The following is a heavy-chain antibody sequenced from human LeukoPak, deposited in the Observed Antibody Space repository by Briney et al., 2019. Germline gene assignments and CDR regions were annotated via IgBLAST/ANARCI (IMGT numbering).Heavy chain of an antibody. Sequence: GGSLRLSCAASGFTFSSYSMNWVRQAPGKGLEWVSSISSSSSYIYYADSVKGRFTIYRDNAKNSLYLQMNSLRAEDTAVYYCASYKYCSGGSCYRNWFDPWGQGTLVTVSS. J-gene: IGHJ5*02. V-gene: IGHV3-21*01. CDR3: ASYKYCSGGSCYRNWFDP. D-gene: IGHD2-15*01. CDR2: ISSSSSYI. CDR1: GFTFSSYS.